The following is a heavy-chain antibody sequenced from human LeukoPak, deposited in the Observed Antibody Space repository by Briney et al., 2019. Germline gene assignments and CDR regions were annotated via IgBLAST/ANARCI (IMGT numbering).Heavy chain of an antibody. V-gene: IGHV1-24*01. D-gene: IGHD6-6*01. Sequence: GASVTVSFTASGGTFSSYAISWVRQAPGKGLEWMGGFDPEDGETIYAQKFQGRVTMTEDTSTDTAYMELSSLRSEDTAVYYCAAGQLVHNYWGQGTLVTVSS. CDR1: GGTFSSYA. J-gene: IGHJ4*02. CDR2: FDPEDGET. CDR3: AAGQLVHNY.